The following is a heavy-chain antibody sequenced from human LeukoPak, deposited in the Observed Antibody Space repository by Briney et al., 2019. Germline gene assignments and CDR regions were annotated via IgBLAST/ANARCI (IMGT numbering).Heavy chain of an antibody. CDR1: GYTFTGYY. D-gene: IGHD3-22*01. CDR2: INPNSGGT. V-gene: IGHV1-2*02. CDR3: ARDGYYYDDSGYYYY. Sequence: ASVKVSYKASGYTFTGYYIHWMRQAPGQGLEWMGWINPNSGGTNYAQKFQGRVTMTRDTSISTVYMELSRLRSDDTAVYYCARDGYYYDDSGYYYYWGQGTLVTVSS. J-gene: IGHJ4*02.